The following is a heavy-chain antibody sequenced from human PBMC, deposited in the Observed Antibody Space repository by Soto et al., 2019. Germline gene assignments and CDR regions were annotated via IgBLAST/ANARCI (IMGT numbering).Heavy chain of an antibody. Sequence: EVQLVESGGGLVMPGGSLRLSCAASGFTFSTYHMNWVRQAPGKGLEWVSSINPSSSHIYYADSVKGRFPISRDNSKNSLYLQMNSLRTEDAAVYYCARGYCGGGGCYLRRDAFDVWGQGTMVTVSS. CDR1: GFTFSTYH. CDR3: ARGYCGGGGCYLRRDAFDV. D-gene: IGHD2-15*01. J-gene: IGHJ3*01. V-gene: IGHV3-21*01. CDR2: INPSSSHI.